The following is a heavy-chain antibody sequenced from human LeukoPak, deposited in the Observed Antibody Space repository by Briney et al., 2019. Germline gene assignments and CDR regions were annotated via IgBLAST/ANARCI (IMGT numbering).Heavy chain of an antibody. V-gene: IGHV4-59*01. D-gene: IGHD3-9*01. J-gene: IGHJ4*02. CDR1: GGSISSYY. CDR2: IYYSGST. CDR3: AREGIDILTERYFDY. Sequence: SETLSLTCTVSGGSISSYYWSWIRQPPGKGLEGIGYIYYSGSTNYNPSLKSRVAISVDTSKNQFSLKRSSVTAADTAVYYCAREGIDILTERYFDYWGQGTLVTVSS.